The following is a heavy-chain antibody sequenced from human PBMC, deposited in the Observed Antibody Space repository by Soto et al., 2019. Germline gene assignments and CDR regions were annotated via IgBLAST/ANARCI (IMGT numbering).Heavy chain of an antibody. CDR2: ISGSGGST. V-gene: IGHV3-23*01. Sequence: GGSLRLSCAASGFTFSSYAMSWVRQAPGKGLEWVSAISGSGGSTYYADSVKGRFTISRDNSKNTLYLQMNSLRAEDTAVYYCAKDGHYDYIWGSYRPFDYWGQGTLVTVSS. CDR3: AKDGHYDYIWGSYRPFDY. J-gene: IGHJ4*02. D-gene: IGHD3-16*02. CDR1: GFTFSSYA.